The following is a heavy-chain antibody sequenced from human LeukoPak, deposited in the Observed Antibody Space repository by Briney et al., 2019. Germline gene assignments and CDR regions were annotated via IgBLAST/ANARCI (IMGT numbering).Heavy chain of an antibody. J-gene: IGHJ6*02. CDR1: GDSISSGGYS. V-gene: IGHV4-30-2*01. CDR2: ISHSGST. D-gene: IGHD5-24*01. CDR3: ARFPIRKRAMDV. Sequence: PSETLSLTCAVSGDSISSGGYSWSWIRQPPGKGLEWIGYISHSGSTYYHPSLKSRVTMSIDRSKNQFSLKLSSVTAADTAVYYCARFPIRKRAMDVWGQGTTVTVSS.